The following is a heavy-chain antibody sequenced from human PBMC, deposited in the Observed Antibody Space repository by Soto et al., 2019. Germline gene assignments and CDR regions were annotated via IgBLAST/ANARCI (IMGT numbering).Heavy chain of an antibody. D-gene: IGHD6-6*01. Sequence: GGSLRLSCAASGFTFSSYAMSWVRQAPGKGLEWVPAISGSGGSTYYADSVKGRFTISRDNSKNTLYLQMNSLRAEDTAVYYCAAGSSSQDYYYYGMDVWGQGTTVTVSS. J-gene: IGHJ6*02. V-gene: IGHV3-23*01. CDR2: ISGSGGST. CDR3: AAGSSSQDYYYYGMDV. CDR1: GFTFSSYA.